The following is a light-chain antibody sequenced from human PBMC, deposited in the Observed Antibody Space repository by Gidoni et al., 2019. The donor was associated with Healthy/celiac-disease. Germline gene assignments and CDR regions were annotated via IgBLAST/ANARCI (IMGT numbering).Light chain of an antibody. V-gene: IGKV1-33*01. CDR1: QDISNY. Sequence: DIQMTQSPSSLSASVGDRVTITCQASQDISNYLNWYQQKPGKAPKLLIYDASNLETGVPSRCSGSGSGTDFTFTISSLQPEDIATYYCQQYYNLLQGTFGGGTKVEIK. J-gene: IGKJ4*01. CDR3: QQYYNLLQGT. CDR2: DAS.